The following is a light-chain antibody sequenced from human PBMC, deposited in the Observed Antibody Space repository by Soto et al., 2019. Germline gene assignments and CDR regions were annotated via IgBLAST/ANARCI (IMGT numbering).Light chain of an antibody. V-gene: IGKV4-1*01. CDR1: QSVLYSSNNKNY. Sequence: DIVMTQSPDSLAVSLGERATINCKSSQSVLYSSNNKNYLAWYQQKPGQPPKLLIYWASTRESGVADRFSGSGSGTDFTFTISSLQAEDGAVYYCQQYFSSPLTFGGGTKVEIE. CDR3: QQYFSSPLT. J-gene: IGKJ4*01. CDR2: WAS.